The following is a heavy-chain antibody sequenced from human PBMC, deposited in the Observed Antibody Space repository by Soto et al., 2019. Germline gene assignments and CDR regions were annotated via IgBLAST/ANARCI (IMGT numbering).Heavy chain of an antibody. J-gene: IGHJ5*02. CDR3: ARAHQLLPNWFDP. CDR1: GVSISSGDYY. D-gene: IGHD2-2*01. V-gene: IGHV4-30-4*01. CDR2: IYYSWST. Sequence: TLSLTCPVSGVSISSGDYYWSWIRQPPGKGLEWIGYIYYSWSTYYNPSLKSRVTISVDTSKNQFSLKLSSVTAADTAVYYCARAHQLLPNWFDPWGQGTLVTVSS.